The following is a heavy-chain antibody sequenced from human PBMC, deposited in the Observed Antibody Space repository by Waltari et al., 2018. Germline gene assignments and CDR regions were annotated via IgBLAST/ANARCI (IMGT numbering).Heavy chain of an antibody. Sequence: EVQLVESGGGLVQPGGSLRLSCATSGFTFSSYWMSWVRQAPGKGLEWVANIKEDGSVKYYADSVKGRFTISRDNAKNSLFLQMNSLRTEDTAVYYCARKPPDYWGQGTLVTVSS. V-gene: IGHV3-7*01. CDR1: GFTFSSYW. J-gene: IGHJ4*02. CDR3: ARKPPDY. CDR2: IKEDGSVK.